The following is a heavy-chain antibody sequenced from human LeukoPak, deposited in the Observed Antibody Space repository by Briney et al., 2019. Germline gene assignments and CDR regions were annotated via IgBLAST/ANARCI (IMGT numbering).Heavy chain of an antibody. CDR3: ARVGYYYDSSGYYNY. J-gene: IGHJ4*02. CDR2: INRSGGST. CDR1: GYTFTSYY. Sequence: ASVRVSCKASGYTFTSYYMHWVRQAPGQGLEWMGIINRSGGSTSYAQKFQGRVTMTRDTSTSTVYMEMSSLRSEDTAVYYCARVGYYYDSSGYYNYWGQGTLVTVSS. V-gene: IGHV1-46*03. D-gene: IGHD3-22*01.